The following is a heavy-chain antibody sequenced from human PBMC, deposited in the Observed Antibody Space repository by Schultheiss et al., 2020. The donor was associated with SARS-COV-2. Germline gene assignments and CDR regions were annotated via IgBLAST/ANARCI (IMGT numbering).Heavy chain of an antibody. D-gene: IGHD2-2*01. V-gene: IGHV3-48*02. CDR2: ISSSSSTI. J-gene: IGHJ6*02. Sequence: GGSLRLSCAASGFTFSSYGMHWVRQAPGKGLEWVSYISSSSSTIYYADSVKGRFTISRDNAKNSLYLQMNSLRDEDTAVYYCARDSSTSSDYGMDVWGQGTTVTVSS. CDR3: ARDSSTSSDYGMDV. CDR1: GFTFSSYG.